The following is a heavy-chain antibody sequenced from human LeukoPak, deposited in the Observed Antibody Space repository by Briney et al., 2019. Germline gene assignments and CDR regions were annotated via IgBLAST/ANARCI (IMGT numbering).Heavy chain of an antibody. V-gene: IGHV4-39*02. CDR2: NCYSGST. J-gene: IGHJ6*02. Sequence: SETLSLTCTVSGGSISSSSYCWGWIRQPPGKGLEWIGSNCYSGSTFYNPSLKSRVTLSVDTSKNQFSLKLSSVTAADTAVYYCAREMRCSIVGATYYGMDVCGQGTTVTVSS. CDR3: AREMRCSIVGATYYGMDV. CDR1: GGSISSSSYC. D-gene: IGHD1-26*01.